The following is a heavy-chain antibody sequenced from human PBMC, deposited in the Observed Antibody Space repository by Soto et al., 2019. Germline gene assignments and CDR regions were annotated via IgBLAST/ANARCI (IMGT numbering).Heavy chain of an antibody. CDR2: IYYSGST. CDR3: ARLDYGDYGGDY. V-gene: IGHV4-30-4*01. J-gene: IGHJ4*02. D-gene: IGHD4-17*01. CDR1: GGSISSGDYY. Sequence: SETLSLTCTVSGGSISSGDYYWSWIRQPPGKGLEWIGYIYYSGSTYYNPSLKSRVTISVDTSKNQFSLKLSSVTAADTAVYYCARLDYGDYGGDYWGQGTLVTVSS.